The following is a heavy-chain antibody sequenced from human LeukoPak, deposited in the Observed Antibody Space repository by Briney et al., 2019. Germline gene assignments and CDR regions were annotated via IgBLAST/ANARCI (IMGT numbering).Heavy chain of an antibody. V-gene: IGHV3-7*01. CDR2: IKQDGSEK. J-gene: IGHJ4*02. Sequence: GGSLRLSCAASGFTFSSYWMSWVRQAPGKGLEWVANIKQDGSEKNYVDSVKGRFTISRDDAKNSLYLQMNSLRAEDTAVYYCASSWGSAIDFWGQGTLVTVSS. D-gene: IGHD3-16*01. CDR3: ASSWGSAIDF. CDR1: GFTFSSYW.